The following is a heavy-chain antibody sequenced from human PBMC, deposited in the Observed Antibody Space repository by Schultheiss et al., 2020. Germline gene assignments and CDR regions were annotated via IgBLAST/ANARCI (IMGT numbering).Heavy chain of an antibody. V-gene: IGHV4-59*12. D-gene: IGHD4-17*01. CDR1: GGSFSGYY. Sequence: SQTPSLTCAVYGGSFSGYYWSWIRQPPGKGLEWIGYIYYSGSTNYNPSLKSRVTISVDTSKNQFSLKLSSVTAADTAVYYCAKSHYVPYDYWGQGTLVTVSS. J-gene: IGHJ4*02. CDR3: AKSHYVPYDY. CDR2: IYYSGST.